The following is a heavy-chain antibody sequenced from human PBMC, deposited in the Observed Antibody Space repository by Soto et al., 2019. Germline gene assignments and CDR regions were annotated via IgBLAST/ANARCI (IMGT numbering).Heavy chain of an antibody. J-gene: IGHJ2*01. Sequence: EVQLLESGGGLVQPGGSLRLSCAASGFTFSSYAMSWVRQAPGKGLEWVSAISGSGGSTYYADSVKGRFTNSRDNSKNTLYMQMNSLRAEDTAVYYCANIPVYRGCVFRSHWGRGTLVTVSS. CDR1: GFTFSSYA. D-gene: IGHD3-10*01. CDR2: ISGSGGST. CDR3: ANIPVYRGCVFRSH. V-gene: IGHV3-23*01.